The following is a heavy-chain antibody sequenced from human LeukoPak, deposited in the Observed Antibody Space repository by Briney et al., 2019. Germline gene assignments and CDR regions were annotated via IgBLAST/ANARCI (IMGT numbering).Heavy chain of an antibody. CDR2: IYYNGNT. V-gene: IGHV4-59*11. CDR1: GGSISGHY. D-gene: IGHD3-22*01. CDR3: ATDSSGYTEAFDI. Sequence: SETLSLTCTVSGGSISGHYWSWIRLPPGKGLEWIGYIYYNGNTYYHPFLKSRLTISLDTSKNQFSLNLSSVTAADTAVYFCATDSSGYTEAFDIWGQGTMVAVSS. J-gene: IGHJ3*02.